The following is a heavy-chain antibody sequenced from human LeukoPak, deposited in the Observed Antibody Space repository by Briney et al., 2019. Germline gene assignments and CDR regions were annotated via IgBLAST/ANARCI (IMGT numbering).Heavy chain of an antibody. Sequence: SETLSLTCTVSGGSMSSDYWSWIRQPPGEGSEWIGYIYYSGGTNYNPSLNSRVTISIDTSKNQLSLRLSSVTAADTAVYYCERDRDGNYGDYSPSDYWGQGILVTVSS. CDR2: IYYSGGT. CDR1: GGSMSSDY. J-gene: IGHJ4*02. D-gene: IGHD4-17*01. V-gene: IGHV4-59*01. CDR3: ERDRDGNYGDYSPSDY.